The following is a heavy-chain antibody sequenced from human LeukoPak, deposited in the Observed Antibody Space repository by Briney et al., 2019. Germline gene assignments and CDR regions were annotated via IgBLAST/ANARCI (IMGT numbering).Heavy chain of an antibody. CDR1: GGSISSSSYY. CDR2: IYYSGST. CDR3: ARHLHCSGGSCYDY. Sequence: SETLSLTCTVSGGSISSSSYYWGWIRQPPGKGLEGIGSIYYSGSTYYNPSLKNRVTISVDTSKNQYSLKLSSVTAADTAVYYCARHLHCSGGSCYDYWGRGTRVTVSS. J-gene: IGHJ4*02. V-gene: IGHV4-39*01. D-gene: IGHD2-15*01.